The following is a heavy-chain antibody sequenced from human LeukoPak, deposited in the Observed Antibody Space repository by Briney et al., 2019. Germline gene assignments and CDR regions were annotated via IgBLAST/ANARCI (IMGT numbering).Heavy chain of an antibody. J-gene: IGHJ5*02. CDR2: INSGGSST. D-gene: IGHD6-13*01. V-gene: IGHV3-74*01. CDR3: ARGGPPLGYSSSWYIGNWFDP. CDR1: GFTFSSYW. Sequence: GGSLRLSCAASGFTFSSYWMHWVRQAPGKGLVWVSRINSGGSSTSYADSVKGRFTISRDNAKNTLYLQMNSLRAEDTAVYYCARGGPPLGYSSSWYIGNWFDPWGQGTLVTVSS.